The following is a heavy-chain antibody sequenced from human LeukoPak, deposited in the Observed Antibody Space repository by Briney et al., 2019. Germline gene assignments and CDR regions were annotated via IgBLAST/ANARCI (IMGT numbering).Heavy chain of an antibody. Sequence: GASVKVSCKASGYTFTGYYMHWVRQAPGQGLGWMGWINPNSGGTNYAQKFQGRVTMTRDTSISTAYMELSRLRSDDTAVYYCARDPGVGATPFPPDYWGQGTLVTVSS. CDR1: GYTFTGYY. D-gene: IGHD1-26*01. CDR2: INPNSGGT. CDR3: ARDPGVGATPFPPDY. V-gene: IGHV1-2*02. J-gene: IGHJ4*02.